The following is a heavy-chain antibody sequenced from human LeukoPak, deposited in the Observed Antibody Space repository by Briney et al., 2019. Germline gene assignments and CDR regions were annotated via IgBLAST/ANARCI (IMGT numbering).Heavy chain of an antibody. Sequence: GSLRLSCAVSGFTFSNYGMHWVRQAPGKGLEWLSLIWYDGHTKFYADSVKGRFTVSRDNSKNTLYLQMDNLRDEDTAVYYCAREWGRIAVAGGPGYWGQGTLVTVSS. CDR1: GFTFSNYG. CDR3: AREWGRIAVAGGPGY. CDR2: IWYDGHTK. J-gene: IGHJ4*02. D-gene: IGHD6-19*01. V-gene: IGHV3-33*01.